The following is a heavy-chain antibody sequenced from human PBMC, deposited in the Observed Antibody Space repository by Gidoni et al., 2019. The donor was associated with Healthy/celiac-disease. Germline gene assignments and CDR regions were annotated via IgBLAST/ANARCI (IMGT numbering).Heavy chain of an antibody. J-gene: IGHJ6*02. CDR1: GFTFNSYG. CDR2: ISFDGSNK. V-gene: IGHV3-30*03. CDR3: AAAPGIRANHYYYYYGMDV. Sequence: QVQLVESGGGVVQPGRSLRLSCAASGFTFNSYGMPWVRQAPGKGLEWVAVISFDGSNKYYADSVKGRFTISRDNSQNTLYLQMNSLRAEDTAVYYCAAAPGIRANHYYYYYGMDVWGQGTTVTVSS. D-gene: IGHD6-13*01.